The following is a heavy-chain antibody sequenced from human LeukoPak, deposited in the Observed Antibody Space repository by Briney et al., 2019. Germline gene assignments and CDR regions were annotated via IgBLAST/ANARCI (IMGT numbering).Heavy chain of an antibody. CDR2: IYWNDEK. CDR3: AHKSSGSHYFDY. D-gene: IGHD1-26*01. CDR1: GASISTYYW. J-gene: IGHJ4*02. Sequence: TLSLTCSVSGASISTYYWSWIRQPPGKALEWLALIYWNDEKHYNPSLKSRLTITKDTSKNQVVLTMTAMNPVDTATYFCAHKSSGSHYFDYWGQGTLVTVSS. V-gene: IGHV2-5*01.